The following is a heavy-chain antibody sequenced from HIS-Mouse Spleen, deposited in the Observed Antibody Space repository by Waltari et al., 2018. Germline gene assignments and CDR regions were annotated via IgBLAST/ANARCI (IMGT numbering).Heavy chain of an antibody. CDR3: ARALTGAALDY. J-gene: IGHJ4*02. CDR1: GGSISSGGYS. D-gene: IGHD7-27*01. Sequence: QLQLQESGSGLVKPSQTLSLTCAVPGGSISSGGYSWSWIRQPPGKGLGWIGYIYHSGSTSYHPSLKSRVTISVDRSKNQFSLKLSSVPAADTAVYYCARALTGAALDYWGQGTLVTVSS. V-gene: IGHV4-30-2*01. CDR2: IYHSGST.